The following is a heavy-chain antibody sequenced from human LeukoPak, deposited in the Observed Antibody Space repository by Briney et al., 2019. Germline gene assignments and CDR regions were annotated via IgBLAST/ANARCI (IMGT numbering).Heavy chain of an antibody. CDR3: AKDLVQGAPPDAFDF. CDR2: ISGNGLTT. D-gene: IGHD3-10*01. Sequence: GGSLRLSCAASGFNFDDYAMNWVRQAPGKGLEWVSIISGNGLTTTYADSVKGRFTISRDNRKRTTYLQMNSLRTEDSALYYCAKDLVQGAPPDAFDFWGQGTMVTVSS. CDR1: GFNFDDYA. V-gene: IGHV3-43*02. J-gene: IGHJ3*01.